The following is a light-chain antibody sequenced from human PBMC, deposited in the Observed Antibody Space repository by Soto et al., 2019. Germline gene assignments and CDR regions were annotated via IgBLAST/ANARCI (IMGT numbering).Light chain of an antibody. Sequence: DIVMTQSPATLSVSPGERATLSCRASQSVSSNLAWYQQKPGQAPRLLIYGATTRATGVPSRFSDSESGTEFTLAISSLQSEDFAVYYCQQYNTWPRAFGGGTRVEIK. J-gene: IGKJ4*01. V-gene: IGKV3-15*01. CDR2: GAT. CDR1: QSVSSN. CDR3: QQYNTWPRA.